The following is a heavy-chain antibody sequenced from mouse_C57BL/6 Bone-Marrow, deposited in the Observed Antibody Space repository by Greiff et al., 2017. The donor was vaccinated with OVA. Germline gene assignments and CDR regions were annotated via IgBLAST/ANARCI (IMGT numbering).Heavy chain of an antibody. CDR2: IYPGSGST. V-gene: IGHV1-55*01. CDR3: ARRGGISDGDAIDY. J-gene: IGHJ4*01. CDR1: GYTFTSYW. D-gene: IGHD1-1*01. Sequence: QVQLQQPGAELVKPGASVKMSCKASGYTFTSYWMTWVKQRPGQGLEWIGDIYPGSGSTNYNEKFKSKATLTADTSSSTAYMQLSSLPSEDSAVYYCARRGGISDGDAIDYWGQGTSVTVSS.